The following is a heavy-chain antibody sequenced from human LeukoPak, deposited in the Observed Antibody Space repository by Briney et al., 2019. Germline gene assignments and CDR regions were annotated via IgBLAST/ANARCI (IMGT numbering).Heavy chain of an antibody. Sequence: GGSLRLSCAASGFTFSSYGMHWVRQAPGKGLEWVAVIWYDGSNKYYADSVKGRFTISRDNSKNTLYLQMNSLRAEDTAVYYCVRDFTPYTVVLYYFDYWGQGTLVTVSS. CDR2: IWYDGSNK. CDR3: VRDFTPYTVVLYYFDY. J-gene: IGHJ4*02. V-gene: IGHV3-33*01. CDR1: GFTFSSYG. D-gene: IGHD4-23*01.